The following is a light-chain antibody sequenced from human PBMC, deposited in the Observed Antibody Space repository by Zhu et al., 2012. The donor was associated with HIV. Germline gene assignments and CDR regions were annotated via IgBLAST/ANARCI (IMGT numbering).Light chain of an antibody. J-gene: IGKJ4*01. CDR3: QQYGGSPLT. CDR1: QSVYNSY. V-gene: IGKV3-20*01. Sequence: IVLTQSPGTLSLSPGERATLSCRATQSVYNSYLAWYQQKPGQAPRLLIYGASTRATGIPARFSGSGSGTDFTLTISRLEPEDFAVYYCQQYGGSPLTFGGGTRVDIK. CDR2: GAS.